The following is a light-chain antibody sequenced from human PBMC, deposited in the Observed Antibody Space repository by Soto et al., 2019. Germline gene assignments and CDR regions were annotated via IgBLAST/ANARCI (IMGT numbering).Light chain of an antibody. CDR3: QQYGNSPAIT. CDR2: DAS. Sequence: EIVLTQSPATLSLSPVGSARLSCSASRSVSNCLSWYQQKPGQAPRLLLYDASTRPTDSPPRFSGSGSGTDFTLPVSRLQPEDFAVYYCQQYGNSPAITFGQGTRLEIK. J-gene: IGKJ5*01. CDR1: RSVSNC. V-gene: IGKV3-11*01.